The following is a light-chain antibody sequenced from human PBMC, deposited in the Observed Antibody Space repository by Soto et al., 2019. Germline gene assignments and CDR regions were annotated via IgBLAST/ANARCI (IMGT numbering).Light chain of an antibody. J-gene: IGKJ4*01. CDR1: QVISSW. V-gene: IGKV1-12*01. CDR2: GAT. Sequence: IQMTQSPSSVSAAVGDRVTITCRASQVISSWLAWYQHRPGTAPKLLIYGATTLRSGVPSRFSGSESGTLFTLTITSLQPEDSATYYCQQASSFPLTFGGGTKVEIK. CDR3: QQASSFPLT.